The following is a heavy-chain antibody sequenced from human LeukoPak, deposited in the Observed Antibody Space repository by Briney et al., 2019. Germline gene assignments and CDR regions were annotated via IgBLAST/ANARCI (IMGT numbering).Heavy chain of an antibody. CDR2: MNPNSGNT. CDR3: TRAARGWLQLNY. D-gene: IGHD5-24*01. J-gene: IGHJ4*02. CDR1: GDTFTSYD. Sequence: ASVKVSCKSSGDTFTSYDINWVRQAPGQGLELMGWMNPNSGNTGYAQKFQGRVTMTRNTSISTAYMELSSLGSEDTAVYYCTRAARGWLQLNYWGQGTLVTVSS. V-gene: IGHV1-8*01.